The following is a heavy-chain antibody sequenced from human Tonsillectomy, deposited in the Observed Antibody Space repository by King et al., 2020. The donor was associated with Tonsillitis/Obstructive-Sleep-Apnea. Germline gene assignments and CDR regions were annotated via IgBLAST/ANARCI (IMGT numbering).Heavy chain of an antibody. V-gene: IGHV3-20*04. D-gene: IGHD3-10*01. Sequence: DVQLVESGGGVVRPGGSLRLSCAASGFTFDNYGMSWVRQAPGKGLEWVSGINWNGGNTGYADSLKGRFTISRDNANNSLYLQMNSLRYEDTALYYCARALLGVENNYYGSGSPDFWGQGTLVTVSS. J-gene: IGHJ4*02. CDR3: ARALLGVENNYYGSGSPDF. CDR2: INWNGGNT. CDR1: GFTFDNYG.